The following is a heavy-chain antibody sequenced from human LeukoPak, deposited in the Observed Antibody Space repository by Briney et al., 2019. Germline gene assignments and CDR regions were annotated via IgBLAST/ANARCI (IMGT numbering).Heavy chain of an antibody. CDR3: AKSAGQPGHSYGFSY. V-gene: IGHV3-11*06. Sequence: PGGSLRLSCAASGFTFSDYYMSWIRQAPGKGLKWVSYISSSSSYTNYADSVKGRFTISRDNAKNSLYLQMNSLRAEDTAVYYCAKSAGQPGHSYGFSYWGQGTPVTVSS. J-gene: IGHJ4*02. CDR2: ISSSSSYT. CDR1: GFTFSDYY. D-gene: IGHD5-18*01.